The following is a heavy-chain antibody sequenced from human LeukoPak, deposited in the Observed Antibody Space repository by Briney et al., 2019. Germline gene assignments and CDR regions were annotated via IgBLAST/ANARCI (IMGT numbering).Heavy chain of an antibody. CDR1: GGTFSSYA. Sequence: ASVKVSCKASGGTFSSYAISWVRQAPGQGLEWMGGIIPIFGTANYAQKFQGRVTITAGKSTSTAYMELSSLRSEDTAVYYCATSGSYFGYYYYGMDVWGKGTTVTVSS. CDR3: ATSGSYFGYYYYGMDV. V-gene: IGHV1-69*06. D-gene: IGHD1-26*01. CDR2: IIPIFGTA. J-gene: IGHJ6*04.